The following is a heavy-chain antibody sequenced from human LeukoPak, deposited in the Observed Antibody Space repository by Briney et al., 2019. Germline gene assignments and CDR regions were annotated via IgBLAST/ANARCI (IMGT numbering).Heavy chain of an antibody. CDR3: ARHTDSSGYPIDY. CDR1: VYSFTSYW. J-gene: IGHJ4*02. V-gene: IGHV5-51*01. Sequence: GESLKISCKGSVYSFTSYWNGWVGQMPGKGLEWMGIIYPGDSDTRYSPSFEGQVTISADKSISTAYLQWSSLKASDTALYYCARHTDSSGYPIDYWGQGTLVTVSS. CDR2: IYPGDSDT. D-gene: IGHD3-22*01.